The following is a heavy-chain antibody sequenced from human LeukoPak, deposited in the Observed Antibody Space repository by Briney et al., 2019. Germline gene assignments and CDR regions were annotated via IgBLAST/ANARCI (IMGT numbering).Heavy chain of an antibody. Sequence: GGSLRLSCAASGFTFSSYAMSWVRQAPGKGLEWVAVIWYDGGNKYYADSVKGRFTISRDNSKNTLYLQMNSLRAEDTAVYYCARDYSPGYYYDSSGYSPFDYWGQGTLVTVSS. CDR3: ARDYSPGYYYDSSGYSPFDY. J-gene: IGHJ4*02. V-gene: IGHV3-33*08. CDR2: IWYDGGNK. CDR1: GFTFSSYA. D-gene: IGHD3-22*01.